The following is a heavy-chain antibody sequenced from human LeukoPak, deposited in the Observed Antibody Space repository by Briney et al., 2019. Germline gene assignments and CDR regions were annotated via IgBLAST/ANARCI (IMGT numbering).Heavy chain of an antibody. D-gene: IGHD3-10*01. CDR1: GGSFSGYY. CDR3: ARIANYYGSGSYPY. Sequence: SETLSLTCAVYGGSFSGYYWSWIRQPPGKGLEWIGEINHSGSTNYNPSLKSRVTISVDTSKNQFSLKLSSVTAADTAVYYCARIANYYGSGSYPYWGQGTLVTVSS. J-gene: IGHJ4*02. CDR2: INHSGST. V-gene: IGHV4-34*01.